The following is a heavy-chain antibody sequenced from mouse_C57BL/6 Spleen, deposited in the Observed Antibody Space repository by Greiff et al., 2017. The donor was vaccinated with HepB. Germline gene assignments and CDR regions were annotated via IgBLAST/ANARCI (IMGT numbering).Heavy chain of an antibody. D-gene: IGHD1-1*01. Sequence: QVQLQQPGAELVKPGASVKMSCKASGYTFTSYWITWVKQRPGQGLEWIGDIYPGSGSTNYNEKFKSKATLTVDTSSSTAYMQLRSLTSEDSAVYYCARRYYGYAMDYWGQGTSVTVSS. CDR2: IYPGSGST. CDR1: GYTFTSYW. V-gene: IGHV1-55*01. J-gene: IGHJ4*01. CDR3: ARRYYGYAMDY.